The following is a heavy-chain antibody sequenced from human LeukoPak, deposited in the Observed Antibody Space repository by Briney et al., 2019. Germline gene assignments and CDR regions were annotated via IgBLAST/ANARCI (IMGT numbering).Heavy chain of an antibody. J-gene: IGHJ6*02. D-gene: IGHD2-15*01. CDR1: GGSFSSSSYY. Sequence: PSETLSLTCTVSGGSFSSSSYYWGWIRQPPGKGLEWIGSIYCSGSTYYNPSLKSRVTISVDTSKNQFSLKLSSVTAADTAVYYCARHGCSGGSCYLYYYYGMDVWGQGTTVTVSS. CDR2: IYCSGST. CDR3: ARHGCSGGSCYLYYYYGMDV. V-gene: IGHV4-39*01.